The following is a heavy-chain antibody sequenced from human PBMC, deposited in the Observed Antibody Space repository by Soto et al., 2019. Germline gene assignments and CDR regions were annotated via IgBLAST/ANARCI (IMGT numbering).Heavy chain of an antibody. J-gene: IGHJ6*02. Sequence: QVQLVQSGAEVKKPGSSVKVSCKASGGTFSSYAISWVHRPLGQGLGWMEGTTPIFGTANYAQKFQGRVTITADESTSTAYMELSSLRSEDTAVYYCARRSSGSIAAPTKRYYYGMDVWGQGTTVTVSS. CDR1: GGTFSSYA. D-gene: IGHD6-6*01. CDR2: TTPIFGTA. V-gene: IGHV1-69*01. CDR3: ARRSSGSIAAPTKRYYYGMDV.